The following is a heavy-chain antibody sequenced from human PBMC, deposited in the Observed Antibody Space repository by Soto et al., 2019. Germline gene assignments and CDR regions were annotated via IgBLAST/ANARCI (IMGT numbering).Heavy chain of an antibody. CDR3: ARKATVTTCFDY. D-gene: IGHD4-17*01. V-gene: IGHV4-31*03. J-gene: IGHJ4*02. Sequence: QVQLQESGPGLVKPSQTLSLTCTVSGGSISSGGYYWSWIRQHPGKGLEWIGYIFSSGSTYYNPSRKSRVTISVDTSKKRFSLKVSSVTAADTAVYYCARKATVTTCFDYWGQGTLVTVSS. CDR1: GGSISSGGYY. CDR2: IFSSGST.